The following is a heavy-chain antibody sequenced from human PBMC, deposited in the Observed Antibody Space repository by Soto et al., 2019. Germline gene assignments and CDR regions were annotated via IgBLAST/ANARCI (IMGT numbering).Heavy chain of an antibody. D-gene: IGHD5-18*01. CDR2: ISGSGGST. CDR1: GFTFSSYA. V-gene: IGHV3-23*01. CDR3: AKDLVPAMDPYYYYGMHV. J-gene: IGHJ6*02. Sequence: GGSLRLSCAASGFTFSSYAMSWVRQAPGKGLEWVSAISGSGGSTYYADSVKGRFTISRDNSKNTLYLQMNSLRAEDTAVYYCAKDLVPAMDPYYYYGMHVWGQGTTVTVSS.